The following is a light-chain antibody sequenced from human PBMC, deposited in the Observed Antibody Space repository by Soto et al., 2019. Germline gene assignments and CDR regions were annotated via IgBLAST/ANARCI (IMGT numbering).Light chain of an antibody. CDR1: QSISNW. J-gene: IGKJ4*01. Sequence: DIQMTQSPSTLPASVGDRVTITCRASQSISNWLAWYQQKPGEAPKLLIYAASTLQSGVPSRFSGSGSGTDFTLTISSLQPEDVATYYCQKYNSAPPTFGGGTKVDI. V-gene: IGKV1-27*01. CDR2: AAS. CDR3: QKYNSAPPT.